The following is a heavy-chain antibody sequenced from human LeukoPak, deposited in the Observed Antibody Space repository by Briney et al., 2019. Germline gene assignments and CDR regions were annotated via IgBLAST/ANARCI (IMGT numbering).Heavy chain of an antibody. CDR1: GFTFSSYS. CDR2: ISSSSSTI. J-gene: IGHJ5*02. V-gene: IGHV3-48*04. D-gene: IGHD6-13*01. CDR3: ARMGIAAAGPSRGFDP. Sequence: GGPLRLSCAASGFTFSSYSMNWVRQAPGKGLEWVSYISSSSSTIYYADSVKGRFTISRDNAKNSLYLQMNSLRAEDTAVYYCARMGIAAAGPSRGFDPWGQGTLVTVSS.